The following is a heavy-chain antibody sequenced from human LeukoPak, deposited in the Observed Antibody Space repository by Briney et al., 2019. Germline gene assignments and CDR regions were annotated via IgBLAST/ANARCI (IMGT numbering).Heavy chain of an antibody. Sequence: PGGSLRLSCAASGFTFSSYSMNWVRQAPGKGLEWVSSISSSSSYIYYADSVKGRFTISRDNAKNSLYLQMNSLRAEDTAVYYCARDLNTVTTFDYWGQGTLVTVSS. CDR2: ISSSSSYI. V-gene: IGHV3-21*01. CDR3: ARDLNTVTTFDY. J-gene: IGHJ4*02. D-gene: IGHD4-11*01. CDR1: GFTFSSYS.